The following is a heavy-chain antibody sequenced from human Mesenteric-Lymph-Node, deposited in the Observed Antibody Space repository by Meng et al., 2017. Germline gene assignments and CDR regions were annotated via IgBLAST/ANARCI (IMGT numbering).Heavy chain of an antibody. J-gene: IGHJ3*02. V-gene: IGHV3-74*01. Sequence: GESLKISCAASGFTFSSYWMHWVRQAPGKGLVWVSRINSDGSSTSYADSVKGRFTISRDNAKNTLYLQMNSLRAEDTAVYYCARDWEYGDYNDAFDIWGQGTMVTVSS. CDR3: ARDWEYGDYNDAFDI. CDR2: INSDGSST. D-gene: IGHD4-17*01. CDR1: GFTFSSYW.